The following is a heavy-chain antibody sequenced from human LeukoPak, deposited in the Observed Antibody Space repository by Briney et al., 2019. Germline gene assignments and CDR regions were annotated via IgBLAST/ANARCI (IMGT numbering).Heavy chain of an antibody. CDR1: GFTFSSYW. CDR3: ARDAMSRTADY. CDR2: IKQDGSET. D-gene: IGHD2-2*01. J-gene: IGHJ4*02. Sequence: GGSLRLSCAASGFTFSSYWMSWVRQAPGKGLEWVGNIKQDGSETYFVDSVKGRFTISSDNAKNSLYLQMNNLRAEDTAVYYCARDAMSRTADYWGQGTLVTVSS. V-gene: IGHV3-7*01.